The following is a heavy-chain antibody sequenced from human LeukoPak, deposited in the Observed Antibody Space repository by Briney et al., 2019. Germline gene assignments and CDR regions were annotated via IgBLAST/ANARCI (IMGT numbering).Heavy chain of an antibody. D-gene: IGHD5-12*01. CDR3: ARDGVASTDH. CDR2: IQSDGNIQ. V-gene: IGHV3-30*02. CDR1: GFSFSYFG. J-gene: IGHJ4*02. Sequence: GGSLTLSCAASGFSFSYFGMHWVRQAPGKGLEWEAFIQSDGNIQYYEDSVKGRFTISRDNSRKTVDLQMSSLRLEDTAIYLCARDGVASTDHWGQGTLVTVSS.